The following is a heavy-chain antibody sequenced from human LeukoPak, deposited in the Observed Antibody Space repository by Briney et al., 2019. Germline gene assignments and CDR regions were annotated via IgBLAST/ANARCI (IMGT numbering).Heavy chain of an antibody. CDR3: AKDPHSSGWYGHFDY. J-gene: IGHJ4*02. CDR2: ISGSGGST. V-gene: IGHV3-23*01. D-gene: IGHD6-19*01. CDR1: GFTFSSYA. Sequence: SGGSLRLSCAASGFTFSSYAMSWVRQAPGKGLEWVSAISGSGGSTYSADSVKGRYTISRDNSKNTLYLQRNSLRAEDTAVYYCAKDPHSSGWYGHFDYWGQGTLVTVSS.